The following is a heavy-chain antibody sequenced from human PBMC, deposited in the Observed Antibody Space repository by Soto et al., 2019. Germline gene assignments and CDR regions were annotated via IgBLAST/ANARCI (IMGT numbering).Heavy chain of an antibody. V-gene: IGHV3-7*05. CDR1: GFTFNNYW. J-gene: IGHJ4*02. CDR3: ARTYPSTARDFDF. CDR2: IKQDGSEE. Sequence: VQLVESGGGLVQPGGSLRLSCVASGFTFNNYWMSWVRQTPGKGQEWVANIKQDGSEEHYVDSVKGRFTISRDNADNSLYLQMNNLRVEDTAVYYCARTYPSTARDFDFWGQGTLVTVSS. D-gene: IGHD6-6*01.